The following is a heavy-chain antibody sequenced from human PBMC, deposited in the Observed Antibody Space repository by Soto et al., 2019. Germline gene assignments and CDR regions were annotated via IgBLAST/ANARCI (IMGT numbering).Heavy chain of an antibody. CDR1: GHSFTSYW. Sequence: GQSLKISCNGSGHSFTSYWIGWVRQMPGKGLEWMGIIYPGDSDTRYSPFFQGQVTISADKSISTAYLQWSSLKASDTAMHYCARRGLTGSSSWYNWFAPWGQGTLVTVSS. D-gene: IGHD6-13*01. CDR3: ARRGLTGSSSWYNWFAP. CDR2: IYPGDSDT. V-gene: IGHV5-51*01. J-gene: IGHJ5*02.